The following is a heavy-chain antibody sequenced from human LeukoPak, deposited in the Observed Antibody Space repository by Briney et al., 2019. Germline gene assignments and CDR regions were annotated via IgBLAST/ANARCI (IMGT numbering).Heavy chain of an antibody. CDR1: GGSISSSSYY. CDR2: IYYSGST. J-gene: IGHJ2*01. CDR3: ARDHSSGWFGYFDL. Sequence: SETLSLTCTVSGGSISSSSYYWGWIRQPPGKGLEWIGSIYYSGSTYYNPSLKSRVTISVDTSKNQFSLKLSSVTAADTAVYYCARDHSSGWFGYFDLWGHGTLVTVSS. V-gene: IGHV4-39*07. D-gene: IGHD6-19*01.